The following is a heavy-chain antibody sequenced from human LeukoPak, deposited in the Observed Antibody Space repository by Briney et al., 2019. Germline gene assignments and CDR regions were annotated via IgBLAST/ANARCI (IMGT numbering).Heavy chain of an antibody. CDR1: GFTFDDYG. CDR3: AIKRGTSGGYGADY. Sequence: PGGSLRLSCAASGFTFDDYGMSWVRRAPGKGLEWVSGINWHGGSTGYAVSVKGRFTISRDNAKNSLYLQMNSLRAEDTAVYYCAIKRGTSGGYGADYWGQGTLVTVSS. CDR2: INWHGGST. V-gene: IGHV3-20*04. D-gene: IGHD5-12*01. J-gene: IGHJ4*02.